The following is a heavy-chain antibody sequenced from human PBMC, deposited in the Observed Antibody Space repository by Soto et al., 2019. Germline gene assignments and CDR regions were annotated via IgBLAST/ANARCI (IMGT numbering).Heavy chain of an antibody. D-gene: IGHD2-8*02. CDR2: ISRDGGTK. J-gene: IGHJ4*02. CDR1: GFTVSRNG. Sequence: QGQLVESGGGVVQPGRSLRLSCAASGFTVSRNGMHWVRQAPGKGLEWVAVISRDGGTKFYADSVKGRFTISKDNSRNTLFLEMNSLRGDDMAIYYCTGEVASGYWGQGTLVTVSS. CDR3: TGEVASGY. V-gene: IGHV3-30*03.